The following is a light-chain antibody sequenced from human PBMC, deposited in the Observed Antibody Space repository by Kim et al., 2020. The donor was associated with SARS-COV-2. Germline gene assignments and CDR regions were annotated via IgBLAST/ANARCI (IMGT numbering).Light chain of an antibody. CDR1: QSVSSY. V-gene: IGKV3-11*01. Sequence: EIVLTQSPATLSLSPGERATLSCRASQSVSSYLAWYQQKPGQAPRLLIYDASIRATGVPARFSGSGSGTDFTLTISSLEPEDFALYYCHQRSNWPTITFGQGTRLEI. CDR3: HQRSNWPTIT. CDR2: DAS. J-gene: IGKJ5*01.